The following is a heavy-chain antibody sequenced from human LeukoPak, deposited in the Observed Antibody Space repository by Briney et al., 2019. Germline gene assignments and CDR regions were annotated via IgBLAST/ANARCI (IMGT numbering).Heavy chain of an antibody. CDR1: GFTFSSYA. D-gene: IGHD6-13*01. CDR2: ISGSGGST. CDR3: AKDRRIAAAGTPGLFDY. Sequence: PGGSLRLSCAASGFTFSSYAMSWVRQAPGKGLEWVSAISGSGGSTYYADSVKGRFTISRDNFKNTLYLQMNSLRAEDTAVYYCAKDRRIAAAGTPGLFDYWGQGTLVTVSS. J-gene: IGHJ4*02. V-gene: IGHV3-23*01.